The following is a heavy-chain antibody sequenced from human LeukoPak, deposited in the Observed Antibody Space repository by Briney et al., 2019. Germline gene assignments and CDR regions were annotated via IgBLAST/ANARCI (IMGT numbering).Heavy chain of an antibody. CDR2: IYHSGSI. J-gene: IGHJ6*02. D-gene: IGHD3-10*01. Sequence: PSETLSLTCTVSGYSISNGYYWGWIRQPPGKGLEWIGSIYHSGSIYYNPSLKSRVTISVDTSKNQLSLKLSSVTAADTAVYYCARHGDYGSGSYYQNPYYYYGMDVWGQGTTVTVSS. V-gene: IGHV4-38-2*02. CDR3: ARHGDYGSGSYYQNPYYYYGMDV. CDR1: GYSISNGYY.